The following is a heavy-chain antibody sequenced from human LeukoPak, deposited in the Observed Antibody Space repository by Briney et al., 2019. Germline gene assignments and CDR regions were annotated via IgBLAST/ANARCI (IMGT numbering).Heavy chain of an antibody. D-gene: IGHD1-1*01. V-gene: IGHV4-4*02. Sequence: SETLSLTCAVSGGSISSSNWWSWVRQPPGKGLEWIGEIYHSGSTNYNPSLKSRVTISVDKSKNQFSLKLSSVTAADTAVYYCASLKINYYYYYYGMDVWGQGTTVTVSS. J-gene: IGHJ6*02. CDR2: IYHSGST. CDR1: GGSISSSNW. CDR3: ASLKINYYYYYYGMDV.